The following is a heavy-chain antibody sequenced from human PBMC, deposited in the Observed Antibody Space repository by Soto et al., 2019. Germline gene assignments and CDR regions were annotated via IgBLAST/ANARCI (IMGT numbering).Heavy chain of an antibody. D-gene: IGHD6-13*01. CDR3: ARYSSNWFQTEGMDV. Sequence: PSETLSLTCTVSGGSISTYYWSWIRQPAGKGLEWIGRIDTSGNTYYNPSLKSRVTMSVDTSKKQFSLKLTSVTAADTAVYYCARYSSNWFQTEGMDVWGQGTTVTVSS. CDR2: IDTSGNT. CDR1: GGSISTYY. V-gene: IGHV4-4*07. J-gene: IGHJ6*02.